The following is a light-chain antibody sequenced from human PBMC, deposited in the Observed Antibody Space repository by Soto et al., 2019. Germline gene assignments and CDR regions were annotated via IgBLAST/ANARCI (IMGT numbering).Light chain of an antibody. Sequence: EIVMTQSPATLSVSPGERATLACRASQSVSRNLAWYQQKPGQAPRLLIYGASTMASGIPARFSGSGSGTQFTLTISSLQSEDFAVYYCQQYNTWPEAFGPGTKVEIK. CDR3: QQYNTWPEA. CDR2: GAS. CDR1: QSVSRN. V-gene: IGKV3-15*01. J-gene: IGKJ3*01.